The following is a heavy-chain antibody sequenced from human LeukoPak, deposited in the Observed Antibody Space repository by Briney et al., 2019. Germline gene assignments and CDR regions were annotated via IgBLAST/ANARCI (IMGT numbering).Heavy chain of an antibody. CDR3: ARRKDGGNYFDY. CDR1: GDSISSNSAT. V-gene: IGHV6-1*01. CDR2: TYYRSKWYN. D-gene: IGHD4-23*01. J-gene: IGHJ4*02. Sequence: SQTLSLTCAISGDSISSNSATWIWIRQSPSRGLEWLGRTYYRSKWYNEYAVSVKSRMTINADTSKNQFSLQLNSVTPEDTAVYYCARRKDGGNYFDYWGQGTLVTVSS.